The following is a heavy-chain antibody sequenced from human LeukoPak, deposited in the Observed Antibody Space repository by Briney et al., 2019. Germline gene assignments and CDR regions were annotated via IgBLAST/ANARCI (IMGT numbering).Heavy chain of an antibody. CDR2: ISGSGGST. J-gene: IGHJ4*02. Sequence: GGSLRLSCAASGFTFSSYGMSWVRQAPGKGPEWVSAISGSGGSTYYADSVKGRFTISRDNSKNTLYLQMNSLRAEDTAVYYCAKGGLVVTSFFDYWGQGTLVTVSS. D-gene: IGHD3-22*01. CDR1: GFTFSSYG. V-gene: IGHV3-23*01. CDR3: AKGGLVVTSFFDY.